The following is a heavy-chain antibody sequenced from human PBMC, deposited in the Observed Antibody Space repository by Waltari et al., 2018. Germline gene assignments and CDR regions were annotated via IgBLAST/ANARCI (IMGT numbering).Heavy chain of an antibody. V-gene: IGHV4-38-2*01. CDR1: GYSISSGYY. CDR3: ARGAAADTFYYYYYMDV. J-gene: IGHJ6*03. Sequence: QVQLLQSGPGLVKPSETLSLTCAVSGYSISSGYYWGWIRQPPATGLERIGSIHHSGSTYYNPSRKRRVTRSVGTPKNQCALKLGSGSAADTAVYYCARGAAADTFYYYYYMDVWGKGTTVTVSS. CDR2: IHHSGST. D-gene: IGHD6-13*01.